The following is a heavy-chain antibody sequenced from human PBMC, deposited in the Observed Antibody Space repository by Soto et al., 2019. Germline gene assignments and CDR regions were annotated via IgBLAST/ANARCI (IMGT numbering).Heavy chain of an antibody. V-gene: IGHV3-23*01. J-gene: IGHJ6*03. CDR1: GFTFSSYA. D-gene: IGHD6-6*01. CDR2: ISGSGGST. CDR3: AKDFGGSSWLDYYYYYMDV. Sequence: EVQLLESGGGLVQPGGSLRLSCAASGFTFSSYAMSWVRQAPGKGLEWVSAISGSGGSTYYADSVKGRFTISRDNSKNTLYLQMNSLRAEDTAVYYCAKDFGGSSWLDYYYYYMDVWGKGTTVTVSS.